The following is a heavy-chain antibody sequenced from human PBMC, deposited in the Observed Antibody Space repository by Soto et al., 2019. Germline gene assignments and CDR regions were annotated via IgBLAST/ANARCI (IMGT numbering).Heavy chain of an antibody. V-gene: IGHV3-30-3*01. CDR1: GFTFSSYA. J-gene: IGHJ4*02. D-gene: IGHD2-15*01. CDR3: ARDLVVAATPGDY. CDR2: ISYDGSNK. Sequence: QVQLVESGGGVVQPGRSLRLSCAASGFTFSSYAMHWFRQAPGKGLEWVAVISYDGSNKYYADSVKGRFTISRDNSKNTLYMQMNSMRAEDTAVYYCARDLVVAATPGDYWGQGTLVTVSS.